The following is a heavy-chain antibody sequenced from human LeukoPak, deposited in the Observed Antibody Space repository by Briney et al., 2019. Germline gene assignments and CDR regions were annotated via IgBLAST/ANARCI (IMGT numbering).Heavy chain of an antibody. CDR1: GYTFTSYY. Sequence: GASVKVSCKASGYTFTSYYIHWVRQAPGQGLEWMGIINPSGGSTTDAQKFQGRVTITRDTPTSTVYMVLSSLRSEDTAVYYCARDRYSISSLYDFWGQGTLVTVSS. J-gene: IGHJ4*02. CDR2: INPSGGST. CDR3: ARDRYSISSLYDF. D-gene: IGHD6-6*01. V-gene: IGHV1-46*01.